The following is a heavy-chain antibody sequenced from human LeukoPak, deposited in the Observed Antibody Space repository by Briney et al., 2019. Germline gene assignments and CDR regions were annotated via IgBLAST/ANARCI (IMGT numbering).Heavy chain of an antibody. CDR3: ARGVNTAMVPYYYYYMDV. J-gene: IGHJ6*03. Sequence: GASVKVSCKASEYTFTGYYMHWVRQAPRQGLEWMGWINPNSGGTNYAQNFRGRVTMTRDTSISTAYMELGSLGSDDTAVYYCARGVNTAMVPYYYYYMDVWGKGTTVTVSS. CDR2: INPNSGGT. CDR1: EYTFTGYY. V-gene: IGHV1-2*02. D-gene: IGHD5-18*01.